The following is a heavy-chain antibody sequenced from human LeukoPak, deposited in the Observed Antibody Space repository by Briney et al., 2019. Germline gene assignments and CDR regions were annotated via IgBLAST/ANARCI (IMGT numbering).Heavy chain of an antibody. D-gene: IGHD2-2*02. CDR2: ITPNSGGT. Sequence: GASVKVSCTASGYTFTAYYMHWVRQAPGQGLEWMGWITPNSGGTKYAQRFQGRVTMTRDTSISTAYMELSGLRSDDTAVYYCARGFRLSAIEDWFDPWGQGTLVTVSS. J-gene: IGHJ5*02. CDR1: GYTFTAYY. CDR3: ARGFRLSAIEDWFDP. V-gene: IGHV1-2*02.